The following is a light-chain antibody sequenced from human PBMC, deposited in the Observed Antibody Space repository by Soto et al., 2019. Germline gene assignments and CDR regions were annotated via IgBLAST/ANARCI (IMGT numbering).Light chain of an antibody. CDR3: QQFNSYPLIT. V-gene: IGKV1-13*02. CDR2: DAF. CDR1: QGISSA. J-gene: IGKJ5*01. Sequence: AIQLTQSQSSLSASVGDRVTITCRASQGISSALAWYPQKPGKAPKLLIYDAFSLESGVPSSFSGSGSGTDFTLTISSLQPEYFATYYCQQFNSYPLITCGQGTRREIK.